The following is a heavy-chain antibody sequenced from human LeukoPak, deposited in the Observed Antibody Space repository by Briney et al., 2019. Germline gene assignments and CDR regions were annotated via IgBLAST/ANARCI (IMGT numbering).Heavy chain of an antibody. CDR2: IYNSGST. J-gene: IGHJ4*02. D-gene: IGHD6-13*01. V-gene: IGHV4-38-2*02. CDR1: GYSISSGYF. Sequence: PSETLSLTCTVSGYSISSGYFWGWIRQPPGKGLEWIGTIYNSGSTYYNASLESRVTISMQTSKNQFSLKLGSVTAADTAVYYCPRSTHSIRAAGGFDYWGQGTLVTVSS. CDR3: PRSTHSIRAAGGFDY.